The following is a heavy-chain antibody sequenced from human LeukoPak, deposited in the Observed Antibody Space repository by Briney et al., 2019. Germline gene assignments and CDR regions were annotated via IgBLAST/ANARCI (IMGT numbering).Heavy chain of an antibody. Sequence: PSETLSLTCAVYGGSFSGYYWSWIRQPPGKGLEWIGEINHSGSTYYNPSLKSRVTISVDTSKNQFSLKLSSVTAADTAVYYCARDGGLDAFDIWGQGTMVTVSS. CDR3: ARDGGLDAFDI. J-gene: IGHJ3*02. CDR2: INHSGST. CDR1: GGSFSGYY. V-gene: IGHV4-34*09.